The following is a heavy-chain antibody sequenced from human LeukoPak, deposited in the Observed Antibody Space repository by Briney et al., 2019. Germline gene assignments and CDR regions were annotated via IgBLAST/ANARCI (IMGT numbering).Heavy chain of an antibody. CDR2: IYPGDSDT. Sequence: GESLKISCKGSGYSFTSYWIGWVRQMPGKGLEWMGIIYPGDSDTRYSPSFQGQVTISADKSISTAYLQWSSLKASDTAMYYCARQPGVGSGRSYFDYWGQGTLVTVSS. V-gene: IGHV5-51*01. D-gene: IGHD6-19*01. J-gene: IGHJ4*02. CDR3: ARQPGVGSGRSYFDY. CDR1: GYSFTSYW.